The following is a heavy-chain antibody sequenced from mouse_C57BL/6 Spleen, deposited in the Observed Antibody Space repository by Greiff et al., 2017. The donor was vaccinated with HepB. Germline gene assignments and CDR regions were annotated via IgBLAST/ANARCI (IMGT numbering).Heavy chain of an antibody. CDR3: ARWDYYGSRGDY. D-gene: IGHD1-1*01. Sequence: QVQLQHSGAELVKPGASVKISCKASGCAFSSYWMNWVKQRPGKGLEWIGQIYPGDGDTNYNGKFKGKATLTADKSSSTAYMQLSSLTSEDSAVYFCARWDYYGSRGDYWGQGTPLTVSS. J-gene: IGHJ2*01. V-gene: IGHV1-80*01. CDR2: IYPGDGDT. CDR1: GCAFSSYW.